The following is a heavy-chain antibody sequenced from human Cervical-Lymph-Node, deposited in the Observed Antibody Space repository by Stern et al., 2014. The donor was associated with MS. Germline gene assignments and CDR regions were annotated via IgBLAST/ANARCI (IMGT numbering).Heavy chain of an antibody. CDR3: ARDLSFCSGGSCYSGLFDY. D-gene: IGHD2-15*01. Sequence: QVQLVESGPGLVKPSQTLSLTCTVSGGSISSGNYYWSWIRQPAGKGLEWIGRIFSGVSTNYNPSLKIRVTISGDTSTNQFSLKRSSVTAADTAMYYCARDLSFCSGGSCYSGLFDYWGQGILVTVSS. CDR2: IFSGVST. V-gene: IGHV4-61*02. CDR1: GGSISSGNYY. J-gene: IGHJ4*02.